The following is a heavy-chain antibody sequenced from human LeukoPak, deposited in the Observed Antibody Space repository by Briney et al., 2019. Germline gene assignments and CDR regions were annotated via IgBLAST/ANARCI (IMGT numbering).Heavy chain of an antibody. Sequence: KSSETLSLTCTVSGGSISSSSYYWGWIRQPPGKGLEWIGSIYYSGSTYYNPSLKSRVTISVDTSKNQFSLKLSSVTAADTAVYYCALHRGYSYGPKDAIDIWGQGTMVTVSS. CDR2: IYYSGST. J-gene: IGHJ3*02. D-gene: IGHD5-18*01. CDR3: ALHRGYSYGPKDAIDI. V-gene: IGHV4-39*01. CDR1: GGSISSSSYY.